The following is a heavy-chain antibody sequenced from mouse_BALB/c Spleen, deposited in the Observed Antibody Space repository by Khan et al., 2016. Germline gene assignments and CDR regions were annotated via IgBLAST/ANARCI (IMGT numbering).Heavy chain of an antibody. CDR2: IDPTNGNT. V-gene: IGHV14-3*02. D-gene: IGHD2-4*01. CDR1: GFNIKDTY. J-gene: IGHJ3*01. Sequence: VQLQQSGAELVKPGASVKLSCTASGFNIKDTYMHWVKQRPEQGLEWIGRIDPTNGNTKYDQKFKGKATITADKSSNKAYLQLSSLTSEDTAVYYCSVSPCDYAVGFAYWGQGTLVTVSA. CDR3: SVSPCDYAVGFAY.